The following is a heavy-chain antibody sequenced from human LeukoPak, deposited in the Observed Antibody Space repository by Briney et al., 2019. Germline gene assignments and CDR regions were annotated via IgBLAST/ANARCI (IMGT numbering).Heavy chain of an antibody. D-gene: IGHD4-17*01. CDR1: GYTFTGYY. CDR3: ARGPYGDYDGTYGMDV. Sequence: GASVKVSCKASGYTFTGYYMHWARQAPGQGLEWMGWINPNSGGTNYAQKFQGRVTMTRDTSISTAYMELSRLRSDDTAVYYCARGPYGDYDGTYGMDVWGQGTTVTVSS. CDR2: INPNSGGT. V-gene: IGHV1-2*02. J-gene: IGHJ6*02.